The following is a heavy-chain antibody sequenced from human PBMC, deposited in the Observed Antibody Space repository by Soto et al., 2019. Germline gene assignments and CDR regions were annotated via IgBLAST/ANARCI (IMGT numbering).Heavy chain of an antibody. CDR3: ARGGGFLASLRIIAAAGTGDYYYGMDV. CDR1: GGTFSSYA. Sequence: QVQLVQSGAEVKKPGSSVKVSCKASGGTFSSYAISWVRQAPGQGLEWMGGIIPIFGTANYAQKFQGRVTITGDESTSTAYMELSSPRSEDTAVYYCARGGGFLASLRIIAAAGTGDYYYGMDVWGQGTTVTVSS. D-gene: IGHD6-13*01. CDR2: IIPIFGTA. V-gene: IGHV1-69*01. J-gene: IGHJ6*02.